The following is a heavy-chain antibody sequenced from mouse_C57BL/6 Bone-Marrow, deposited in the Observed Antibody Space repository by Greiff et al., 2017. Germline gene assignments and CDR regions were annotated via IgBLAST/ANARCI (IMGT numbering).Heavy chain of an antibody. CDR3: ASKGVIYYDYDLGY. CDR2: IYPGDGDT. D-gene: IGHD2-4*01. CDR1: GYAFSSSW. Sequence: VQLQQSGPELVKPGASVKISCKASGYAFSSSWMNWVKQRPGKGLEWIGRIYPGDGDTNYNGKFKGKATLTAAKASSTAYMQLSSLTSEDSAVYFCASKGVIYYDYDLGYWGQGTTLTVSS. V-gene: IGHV1-82*01. J-gene: IGHJ2*01.